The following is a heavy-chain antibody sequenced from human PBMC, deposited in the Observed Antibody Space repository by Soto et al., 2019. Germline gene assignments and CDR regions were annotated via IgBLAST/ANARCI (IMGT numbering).Heavy chain of an antibody. CDR2: IDPSGGIT. Sequence: QVQLSQFGAEVKKPGASVKVSCKASGYSFTNFHIHWVRQAPGQGLEWMGMIDPSGGITRDAQRLKGRITMTRDASTSTVYMDLRSLTSEDTAVYYCARDVIGYDNYETIGYYFDHWGQGTLVTVSS. CDR1: GYSFTNFH. CDR3: ARDVIGYDNYETIGYYFDH. J-gene: IGHJ4*02. D-gene: IGHD3-22*01. V-gene: IGHV1-46*01.